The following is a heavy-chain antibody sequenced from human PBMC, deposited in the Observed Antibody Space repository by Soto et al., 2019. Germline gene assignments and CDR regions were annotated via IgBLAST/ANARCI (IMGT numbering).Heavy chain of an antibody. CDR1: GFTVNSHA. V-gene: IGHV3-23*01. CDR2: ISGSGDGT. J-gene: IGHJ6*02. D-gene: IGHD2-8*01. CDR3: TKSRRAVLMVYGFGGMDV. Sequence: PGGSLRLSCAASGFTVNSHAMSWVRQAPGKGLEWVACISGSGDGTYYGDSVKGQFTISRDSSSSTLYLQMNNLRGEDTAVYFCTKSRRAVLMVYGFGGMDVWGQGTTVTVSS.